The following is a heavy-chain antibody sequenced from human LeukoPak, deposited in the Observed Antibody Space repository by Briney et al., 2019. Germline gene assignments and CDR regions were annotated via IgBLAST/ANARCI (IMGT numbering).Heavy chain of an antibody. CDR1: GFILNFNRYW. V-gene: IGHV3-64D*06. Sequence: GGSLRLSCEASGFILNFNRYWMHWVRQAPGKGLEYVSAISSNGGSTYYADSVKGRFTISRDNSKNTLYLQMSSLRAEDTAVYYCVKDPGEHELNVDYWGQGTLVTVSS. CDR3: VKDPGEHELNVDY. J-gene: IGHJ4*02. D-gene: IGHD1/OR15-1a*01. CDR2: ISSNGGST.